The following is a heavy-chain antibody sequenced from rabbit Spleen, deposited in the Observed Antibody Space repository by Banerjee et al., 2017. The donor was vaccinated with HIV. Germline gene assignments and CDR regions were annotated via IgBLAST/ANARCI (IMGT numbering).Heavy chain of an antibody. Sequence: QEQLVESGGGLVKPEGSLKLSCTASGFSFSNKAVMCGVRQAPGKGLEWIACIYAGSSGSTYYATWAKGRFTISKTSSTTVTLQMTSLTAADTATYFCARGIPYGFAGDAYLPYAMDLWGPGTLVTVS. V-gene: IGHV1S45*01. J-gene: IGHJ6*01. D-gene: IGHD6-1*01. CDR2: IYAGSSGST. CDR3: ARGIPYGFAGDAYLPYAMDL. CDR1: GFSFSNKAV.